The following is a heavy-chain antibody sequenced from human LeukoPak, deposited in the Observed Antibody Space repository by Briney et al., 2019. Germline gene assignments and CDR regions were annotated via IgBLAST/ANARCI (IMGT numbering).Heavy chain of an antibody. Sequence: PSETLSLTCTVSGGSINKYYWSWIRQSPGKGLEWLGYVHDSAGTTYNPSLKSRVTISVGTSKTQFSLKVTSVTTADTAVYYCAKGRKDFDTNLGPFDSWGQGILVTVSS. J-gene: IGHJ4*02. V-gene: IGHV4-59*01. CDR2: VHDSAGT. CDR3: AKGRKDFDTNLGPFDS. D-gene: IGHD3-9*01. CDR1: GGSINKYY.